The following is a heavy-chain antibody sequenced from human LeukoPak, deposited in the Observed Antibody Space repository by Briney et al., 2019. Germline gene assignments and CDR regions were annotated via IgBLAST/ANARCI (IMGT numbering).Heavy chain of an antibody. CDR1: GVPISSYY. J-gene: IGHJ6*02. CDR3: ARVGGTNYYYCGMDV. Sequence: SETLSLTCTVSGVPISSYYWSWIRQPPGKGLEWIGYIYDSGSTNYNPSLKSRVTISVDTSKNQFSLKLSSVTAADTAVYYCARVGGTNYYYCGMDVWGQGTTVTVSS. V-gene: IGHV4-59*01. D-gene: IGHD2-2*01. CDR2: IYDSGST.